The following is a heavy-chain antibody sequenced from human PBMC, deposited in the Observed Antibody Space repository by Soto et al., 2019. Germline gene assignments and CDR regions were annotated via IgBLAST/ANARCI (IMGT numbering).Heavy chain of an antibody. V-gene: IGHV3-33*01. CDR3: ARESIVGATTFDN. CDR1: GFTFSSYG. CDR2: IWYDGSNK. D-gene: IGHD1-26*01. J-gene: IGHJ4*02. Sequence: GGSLRLSCAASGFTFSSYGMHWVRQAPGKGLEWVAIIWYDGSNKYYADSVKGRFTISRDNSKNTLYLQMNSLRAEDTAVYYCARESIVGATTFDNWGQGTLVTVSS.